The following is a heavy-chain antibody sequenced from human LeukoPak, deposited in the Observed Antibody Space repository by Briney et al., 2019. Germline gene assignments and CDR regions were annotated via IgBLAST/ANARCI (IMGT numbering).Heavy chain of an antibody. CDR2: INPNSGGT. J-gene: IGHJ3*02. D-gene: IGHD2-2*01. V-gene: IGHV1-2*03. CDR1: GYTFTGYY. Sequence: LAASVKVSCKASGYTFTGYYMHWVRQAPGQGLEWMGWINPNSGGTNYAQKFQGRVTMTRDTSISTAYMELSRLRSDDTAVYYCARYCSSTSCPRGAFDIWGQGTMVTVSS. CDR3: ARYCSSTSCPRGAFDI.